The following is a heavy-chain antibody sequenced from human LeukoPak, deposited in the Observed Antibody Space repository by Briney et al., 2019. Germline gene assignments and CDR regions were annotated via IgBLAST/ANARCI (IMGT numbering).Heavy chain of an antibody. J-gene: IGHJ4*02. CDR2: INWNGGST. V-gene: IGHV3-20*04. D-gene: IGHD2-2*01. Sequence: PGGSLRLSCAASGFTFDDYGMSWVRQAPGKGLGWVSAINWNGGSTGYADSVKGRFTISRDNAKNSLYLQMNSLRAEDTALYYCARGGGYCSTSCYDYWGQGTLVTVSS. CDR3: ARGGGYCSTSCYDY. CDR1: GFTFDDYG.